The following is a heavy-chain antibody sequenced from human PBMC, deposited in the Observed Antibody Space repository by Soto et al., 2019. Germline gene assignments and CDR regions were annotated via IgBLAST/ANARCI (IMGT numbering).Heavy chain of an antibody. Sequence: GESLKISCKGSGYSFTSYWIGWVRQMPGKGLEWMGIIYPGDSDTRYSPSFQGQVTISADKSISTAYLQWSSLKASDTAMYYCARHGGTLRFLEWHFDYWGQGTLVTVSS. CDR1: GYSFTSYW. D-gene: IGHD3-3*01. CDR2: IYPGDSDT. J-gene: IGHJ4*02. CDR3: ARHGGTLRFLEWHFDY. V-gene: IGHV5-51*01.